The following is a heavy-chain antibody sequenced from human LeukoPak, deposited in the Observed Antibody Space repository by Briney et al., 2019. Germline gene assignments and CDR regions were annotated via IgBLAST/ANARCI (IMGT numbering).Heavy chain of an antibody. Sequence: GGSLRLSCAASGFTVSSNYMSWVRQAPGKGLEWVSVIYSGGSTYYADSVKGRFTISRDNSKNTLYLQMNSLRAEGTAVYYCAKDRKIVYNWNFLRRNYYYGMDVWGQGTTVTVSS. V-gene: IGHV3-53*01. CDR2: IYSGGST. CDR1: GFTVSSNY. CDR3: AKDRKIVYNWNFLRRNYYYGMDV. J-gene: IGHJ6*02. D-gene: IGHD1-7*01.